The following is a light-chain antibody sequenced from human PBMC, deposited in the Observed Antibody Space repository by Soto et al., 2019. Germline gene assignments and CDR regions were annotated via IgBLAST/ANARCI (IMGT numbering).Light chain of an antibody. J-gene: IGKJ4*01. Sequence: DIQLTQSPSFLSASVGDRVTITCRASQGISNYLAWYQQKAGKAPKLLIHSASTLQNGVPSRFSGSGSGTEFTLTITSLQPEDLATYYCQHRHSYPLTFGGETKVDIK. V-gene: IGKV1-9*01. CDR1: QGISNY. CDR2: SAS. CDR3: QHRHSYPLT.